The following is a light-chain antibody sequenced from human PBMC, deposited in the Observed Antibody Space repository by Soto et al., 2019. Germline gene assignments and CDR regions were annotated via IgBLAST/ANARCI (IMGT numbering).Light chain of an antibody. CDR3: AAWDDSLNVYV. CDR2: YDD. V-gene: IGLV1-36*01. Sequence: QSALTQPPSVSAAPRQRVTISCSGSSSNIGNNAVNWYQQLPGKAPKLLIYYDDLLPSGVSDRFSGSKSGTSASLAISGLQSEDEADYYCAAWDDSLNVYVFGTGTKLTVL. J-gene: IGLJ1*01. CDR1: SSNIGNNA.